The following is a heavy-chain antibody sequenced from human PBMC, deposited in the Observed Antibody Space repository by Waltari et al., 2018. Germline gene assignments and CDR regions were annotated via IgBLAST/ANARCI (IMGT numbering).Heavy chain of an antibody. Sequence: EVQLVESGGGLVKPGGSLRLSCAASGFTFSSYSMNWVRQAPGKGLDGVSSFSSSSSYIYYEDSVKGRFTISRENANNSLYLQMNSLRAEDTAVYYCARARALEPPDYWGQGTLVTVSS. CDR3: ARARALEPPDY. CDR2: FSSSSSYI. V-gene: IGHV3-21*01. J-gene: IGHJ4*02. CDR1: GFTFSSYS.